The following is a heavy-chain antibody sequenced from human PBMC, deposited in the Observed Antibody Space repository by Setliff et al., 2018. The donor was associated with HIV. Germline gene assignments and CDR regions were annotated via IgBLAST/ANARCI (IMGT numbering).Heavy chain of an antibody. CDR3: VRDPGGIFDAFDV. CDR2: IRHDGSYA. CDR1: GFRFETFG. V-gene: IGHV3-30*02. D-gene: IGHD3-3*01. Sequence: GGSLRLSCAASGFRFETFGMYWVRQAPGKGLEWVAFIRHDGSYAYYADSVKGRFTISRDNAKNSLDLEMHSLTDEDTAVYYCVRDPGGIFDAFDVWGQGTMVTVSS. J-gene: IGHJ3*01.